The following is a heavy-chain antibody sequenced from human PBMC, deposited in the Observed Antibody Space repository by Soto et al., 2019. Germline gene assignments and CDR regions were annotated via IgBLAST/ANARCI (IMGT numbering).Heavy chain of an antibody. CDR3: AREIIASGYDY. V-gene: IGHV1-3*01. CDR1: GYTFSSYS. J-gene: IGHJ4*02. D-gene: IGHD2-21*01. CDR2: INGGSGNT. Sequence: GASVKVSCKASGYTFSSYSLHWVRQAPGQRLEWMGWINGGSGNTQYSQNFQGRVTITRDTSASTVYMDLTSLRSEDTAFYYCAREIIASGYDYWGKGTLVTVSS.